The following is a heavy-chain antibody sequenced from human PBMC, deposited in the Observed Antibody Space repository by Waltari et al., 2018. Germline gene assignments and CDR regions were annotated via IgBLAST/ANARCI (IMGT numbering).Heavy chain of an antibody. V-gene: IGHV4-59*01. D-gene: IGHD3-22*01. Sequence: QVQLQESGPGLVKPSETLSLTCTVSGGSISSYYWSWIRQPPGKGLECIGYIYYSGSTNYNPALKSRVTISVDTSKNQFSLKLSSVTAADTAVYYCARVGDYYDSSGYEVYFDYWGQGTLVTVSS. J-gene: IGHJ4*02. CDR3: ARVGDYYDSSGYEVYFDY. CDR1: GGSISSYY. CDR2: IYYSGST.